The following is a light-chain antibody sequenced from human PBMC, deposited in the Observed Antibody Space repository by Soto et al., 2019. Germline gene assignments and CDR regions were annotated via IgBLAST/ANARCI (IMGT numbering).Light chain of an antibody. V-gene: IGKV3-11*01. Sequence: EIVLTQSPATLSLSPGERATLSCRASQSVSSYLAWYQQKPGQAPRLLIYDASNRATGIPARFSGSGSGTDFTLTISSLEPEDFAVYYCQQRSNWPPDLTFSGGTKVEIK. CDR3: QQRSNWPPDLT. CDR2: DAS. CDR1: QSVSSY. J-gene: IGKJ4*01.